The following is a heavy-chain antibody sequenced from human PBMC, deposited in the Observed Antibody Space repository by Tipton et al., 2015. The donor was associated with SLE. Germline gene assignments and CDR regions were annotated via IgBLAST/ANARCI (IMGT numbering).Heavy chain of an antibody. CDR3: ARDGIPMGFHYFYYMDV. J-gene: IGHJ6*03. CDR1: GFTFSNHA. D-gene: IGHD1-1*01. V-gene: IGHV3-30*04. CDR2: ISYDGSRT. Sequence: SLRLSCSASGFTFSNHAMDWVRQTPGKGLEWVASISYDGSRTFYADSVKGRFNVFRDNSKNTVYVQMNSLRVDDTAVYYCARDGIPMGFHYFYYMDVWGKGTTVTVSS.